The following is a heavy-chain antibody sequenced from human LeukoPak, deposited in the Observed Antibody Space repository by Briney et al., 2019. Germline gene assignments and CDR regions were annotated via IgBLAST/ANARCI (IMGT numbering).Heavy chain of an antibody. J-gene: IGHJ4*02. D-gene: IGHD3-22*01. CDR2: IYYSGST. Sequence: SETLSLTCTVSGGSISSGGYYWSWIRQHPGEGLEWIGYIYYSGSTNYNPSLKSRVTISVDTSKNQFSLKLSSVTAADTAVYYCARGGYYDPFDYWGQGTLVTVSS. CDR3: ARGGYYDPFDY. CDR1: GGSISSGGYY. V-gene: IGHV4-61*08.